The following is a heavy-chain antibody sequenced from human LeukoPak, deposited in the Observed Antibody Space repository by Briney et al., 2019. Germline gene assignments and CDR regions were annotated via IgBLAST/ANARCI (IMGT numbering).Heavy chain of an antibody. Sequence: ASVKVSCKASGYTSTSYYMHWVRQAPGQGLEWMGIINPSGGSTSYAQKFQGRVTMTRDTSTSTVYMELSSLRSEDTAVYYCARDNRCSGGSCYSFDYWGQGTLVTVSS. CDR1: GYTSTSYY. CDR3: ARDNRCSGGSCYSFDY. V-gene: IGHV1-46*01. CDR2: INPSGGST. D-gene: IGHD2-15*01. J-gene: IGHJ4*02.